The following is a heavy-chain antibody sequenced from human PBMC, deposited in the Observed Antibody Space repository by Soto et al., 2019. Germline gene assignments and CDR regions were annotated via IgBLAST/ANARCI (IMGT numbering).Heavy chain of an antibody. J-gene: IGHJ4*02. CDR3: AREGIAVAGPIDY. Sequence: SETLSLTCTVSGGSISSGGYYWSWIRQHPGKGLEWIGYIYYSGSTYYNPSLKSRVTISVDTSKNQFSLKLSSVTAADTAVYYCAREGIAVAGPIDYWGQGTLVTVSS. CDR1: GGSISSGGYY. CDR2: IYYSGST. D-gene: IGHD6-19*01. V-gene: IGHV4-31*03.